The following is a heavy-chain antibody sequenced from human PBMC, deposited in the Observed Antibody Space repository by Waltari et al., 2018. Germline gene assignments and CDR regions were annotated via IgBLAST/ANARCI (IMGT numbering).Heavy chain of an antibody. Sequence: QVQLVQSGAEVKKPGASVKVSCKASGYIFTGYYIHWVRQAPGQGLEWRGWSNPKSGCTKYAQKFQGRVTMTRDTSISTAHMELNSLRSDDTAVFFCAREGVDYGDHKGVWGLDVWGQGTTVSVS. CDR3: AREGVDYGDHKGVWGLDV. V-gene: IGHV1-2*02. CDR2: SNPKSGCT. J-gene: IGHJ6*02. D-gene: IGHD4-17*01. CDR1: GYIFTGYY.